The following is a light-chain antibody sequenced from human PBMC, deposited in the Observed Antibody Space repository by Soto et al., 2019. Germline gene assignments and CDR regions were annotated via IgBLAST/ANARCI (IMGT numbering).Light chain of an antibody. Sequence: SVWTQSPGTLSLSRGERATHSXRASHRVDVNYLAWYLQIPXXPTRLXXXGEXNRATGIPARFSGSGSGKDSALIISSIEAESFAVYYCHQRRNCTPSTFGQGTRLDIK. J-gene: IGKJ5*01. V-gene: IGKV3-11*01. CDR1: HRVDVNY. CDR2: GEX. CDR3: HQRRNCTPST.